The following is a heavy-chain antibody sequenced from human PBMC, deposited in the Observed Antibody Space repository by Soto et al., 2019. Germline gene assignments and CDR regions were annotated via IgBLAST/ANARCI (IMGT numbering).Heavy chain of an antibody. Sequence: SETLSLTCTVSGGSVTNSTYYWGWIRQSPGKGLEWIGSVYYNGRSYSNSSVKSRVTISVDTAKNPFSLSLNSVTASDTAVYFCVSQRTTVPTQSYFDYWGPGALVTVSS. J-gene: IGHJ4*02. V-gene: IGHV4-39*01. CDR1: GGSVTNSTYY. CDR3: VSQRTTVPTQSYFDY. CDR2: VYYNGRS. D-gene: IGHD4-17*01.